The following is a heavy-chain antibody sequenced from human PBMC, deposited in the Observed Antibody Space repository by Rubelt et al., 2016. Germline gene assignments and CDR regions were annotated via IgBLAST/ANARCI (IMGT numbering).Heavy chain of an antibody. Sequence: RQATGEGLEWVANIKQDGSEKYYVDSVKGRFTISRDNAKNSLYLQMNSLRAEDTAVYYCARGEGVLVPYIDYWGQGTLVTVSS. CDR2: IKQDGSEK. J-gene: IGHJ4*02. V-gene: IGHV3-7*01. CDR3: ARGEGVLVPYIDY. D-gene: IGHD6-13*01.